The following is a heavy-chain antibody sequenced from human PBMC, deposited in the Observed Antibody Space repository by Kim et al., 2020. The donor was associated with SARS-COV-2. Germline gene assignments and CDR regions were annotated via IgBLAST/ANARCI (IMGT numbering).Heavy chain of an antibody. D-gene: IGHD6-19*01. V-gene: IGHV4-39*01. J-gene: IGHJ5*02. CDR3: ARGGRRAGAGFWFDP. CDR2: IYYSGST. Sequence: SETLSLTCTVSGGSISSSSYYWGWIRQPPGKGLEWIGSIYYSGSTYYNPSLKSRVTISVDTSKNQFSLKRSSVTAAATAVYYCARGGRRAGAGFWFDPWGQGTLVTVSS. CDR1: GGSISSSSYY.